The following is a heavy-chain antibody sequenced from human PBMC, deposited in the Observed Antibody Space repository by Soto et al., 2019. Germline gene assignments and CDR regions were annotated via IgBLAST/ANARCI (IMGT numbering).Heavy chain of an antibody. Sequence: GGSLRLSCAASGFTFSSYWMSWVRQAPGKGLEWVSYISSSSSTIYYADSVKGRFTISRDNAKNSLYLQMNSLRDEDTAVYYCARERSSVFQHCRYVWRQGTTVTVAS. CDR1: GFTFSSYW. CDR3: ARERSSVFQHCRYV. J-gene: IGHJ6*02. D-gene: IGHD2-15*01. CDR2: ISSSSSTI. V-gene: IGHV3-48*02.